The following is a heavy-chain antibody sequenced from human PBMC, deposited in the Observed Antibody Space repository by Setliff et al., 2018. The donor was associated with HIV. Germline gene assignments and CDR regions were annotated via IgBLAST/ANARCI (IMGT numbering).Heavy chain of an antibody. D-gene: IGHD6-6*01. CDR2: ISYSGST. Sequence: SETLSLTCTVSGGSISTYYWSWIRQPPGKGLEWIGYISYSGSTNSNPSLKSRVTMSVDTSKNQFSLKLISVTAADTAVYYCARREYSSSSPPFGYWGQGTLVTVSS. CDR1: GGSISTYY. V-gene: IGHV4-59*08. CDR3: ARREYSSSSPPFGY. J-gene: IGHJ4*02.